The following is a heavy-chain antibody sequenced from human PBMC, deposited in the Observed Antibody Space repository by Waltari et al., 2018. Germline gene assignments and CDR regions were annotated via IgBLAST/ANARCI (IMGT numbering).Heavy chain of an antibody. CDR3: ASSLAPIGSGDFQH. CDR1: GGSILNSDYF. CDR2: IHYRGDT. D-gene: IGHD3-10*01. Sequence: QLQLQESGPGLVEPSETLALSCTVSGGSILNSDYFWGWILQSPRRGLEWIGNIHYRGDTNYNPSLNSLVTMSLDKTKNQFSLKLYSVTAADTAVYYCASSLAPIGSGDFQHWGQGTLVTVSS. J-gene: IGHJ1*01. V-gene: IGHV4-39*07.